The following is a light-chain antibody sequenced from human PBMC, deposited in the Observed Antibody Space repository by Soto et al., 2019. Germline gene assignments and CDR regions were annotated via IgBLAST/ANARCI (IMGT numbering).Light chain of an antibody. CDR2: EAS. V-gene: IGKV3-11*01. J-gene: IGKJ5*01. CDR1: QSVSSH. CDR3: QQRSDWPPIT. Sequence: EIVLTQSPATLSLSPGERATLSCRASQSVSSHLAWYQQKPGQAPRLLIYEASNRATGIPARFGGSGSGTDFTLTISSLEPEDFAVYYCQQRSDWPPITFGQGTRLEIK.